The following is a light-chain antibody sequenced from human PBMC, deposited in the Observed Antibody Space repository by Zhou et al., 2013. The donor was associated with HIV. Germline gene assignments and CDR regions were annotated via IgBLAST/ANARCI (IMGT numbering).Light chain of an antibody. V-gene: IGKV1-33*01. CDR1: QGISSY. Sequence: IQLTQSPSSLSASVGDRVTITCRASQGISSYLAWYQQKPGQAPKLLIYAASNLETGVPSRFIGSGSGTHFTFTISSLQPEDIATYYCQQYDDLPLTFGGGTKVEI. CDR2: AAS. J-gene: IGKJ4*01. CDR3: QQYDDLPLT.